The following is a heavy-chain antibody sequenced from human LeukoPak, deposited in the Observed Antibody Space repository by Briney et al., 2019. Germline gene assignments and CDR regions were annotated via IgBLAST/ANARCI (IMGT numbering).Heavy chain of an antibody. V-gene: IGHV4-39*01. CDR3: ARLYYYDSSGYWAQERVFDY. D-gene: IGHD3-22*01. Sequence: SETLSLTCTVSGGSISSSSYYWGWIRQPPGKGLEWIGSIYYSGSTYYNPSLKSRVTISVDTSKNQFSLKLSSVTAADTAVYYCARLYYYDSSGYWAQERVFDYGGQGTLVTVSS. CDR1: GGSISSSSYY. J-gene: IGHJ4*02. CDR2: IYYSGST.